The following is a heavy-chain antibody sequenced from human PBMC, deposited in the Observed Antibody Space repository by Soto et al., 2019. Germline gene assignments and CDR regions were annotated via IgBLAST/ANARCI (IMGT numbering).Heavy chain of an antibody. CDR3: ARVSYDSSGYYDAFDY. CDR2: ISAYNGNT. J-gene: IGHJ4*02. Sequence: ASVKVSCKASGYTFTSYGISWVRQAPGQGLEWMGWISAYNGNTNYAQKLQGRVTMTTDTSTSTAYMELRSLRSDDTAGYYCARVSYDSSGYYDAFDYWGQGTLVTVSS. CDR1: GYTFTSYG. V-gene: IGHV1-18*01. D-gene: IGHD3-22*01.